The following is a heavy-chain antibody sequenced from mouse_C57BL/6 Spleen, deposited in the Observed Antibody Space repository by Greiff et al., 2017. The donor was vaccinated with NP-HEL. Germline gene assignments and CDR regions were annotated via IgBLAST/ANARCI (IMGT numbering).Heavy chain of an antibody. CDR1: GYTFTSYW. CDR2: IDPSDSET. D-gene: IGHD2-3*01. V-gene: IGHV1-52*01. Sequence: QVQLQQPGAELVRPGSSVKLSCKASGYTFTSYWMHWVKQRPIQGLEWIGNIDPSDSETHYNQKFKDKATLTVDKSSSTAYMQRSSLTSEDSAVYYCARRSDGYPFWYFDVWGTGTTVTVSS. J-gene: IGHJ1*03. CDR3: ARRSDGYPFWYFDV.